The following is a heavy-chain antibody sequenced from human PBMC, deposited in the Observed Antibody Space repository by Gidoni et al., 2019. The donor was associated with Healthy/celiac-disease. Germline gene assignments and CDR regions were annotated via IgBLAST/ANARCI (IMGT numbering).Heavy chain of an antibody. D-gene: IGHD3-16*01. J-gene: IGHJ4*02. CDR2: IWYDGSNK. V-gene: IGHV3-33*01. CDR1: GFTFSSYG. Sequence: QVQLVESGGGVVQPGRSLRLSCSASGFTFSSYGMHWVRQAPGKGLEWVAVIWYDGSNKYYADSVKGRFTISRDNSKNTLYLQMNSLRAEDTAVYYCARDKANGGGFDYWGQGTLVTVSS. CDR3: ARDKANGGGFDY.